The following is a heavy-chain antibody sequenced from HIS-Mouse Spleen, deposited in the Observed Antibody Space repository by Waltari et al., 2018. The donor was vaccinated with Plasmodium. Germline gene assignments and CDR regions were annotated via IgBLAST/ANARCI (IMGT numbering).Heavy chain of an antibody. Sequence: PGRSLRLSCAASGFTFDDYAMHWVRQAPGKGLEWVSGISWNSGSIGYADSVKGRFTISRDNAKNSLYLQMNSLRAEDTALYYCAKDPTGDRWYFDLWGRGTLVTVSS. CDR3: AKDPTGDRWYFDL. D-gene: IGHD7-27*01. V-gene: IGHV3-9*01. CDR1: GFTFDDYA. J-gene: IGHJ2*01. CDR2: ISWNSGSI.